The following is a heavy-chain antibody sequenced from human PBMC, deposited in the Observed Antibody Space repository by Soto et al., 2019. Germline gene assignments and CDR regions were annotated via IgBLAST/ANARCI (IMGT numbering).Heavy chain of an antibody. D-gene: IGHD1-1*01. CDR2: IMPVFATP. V-gene: IGHV1-69*12. CDR3: ARDKDRLQLGGNYYYILDV. J-gene: IGHJ6*02. Sequence: QVPLVQSGAEVKKPGSSVKVSCKASGGTFSTSAISWVRQAPGQGLEWVGGIMPVFATPDYAQNFQGRVTITADESTTTAYLELTSLRADDTAVYYCARDKDRLQLGGNYYYILDVWGQGTAITVSS. CDR1: GGTFSTSA.